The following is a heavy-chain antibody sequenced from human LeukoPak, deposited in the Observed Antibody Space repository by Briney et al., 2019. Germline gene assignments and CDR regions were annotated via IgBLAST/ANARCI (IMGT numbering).Heavy chain of an antibody. Sequence: GGSLRLSCAASGFTFSSYAMHWVHQAPGKGLEWVAVISYDGSNKYYADSVKGRFTISRDNSKNTLYLQMNSLRAEDTAVYYCARGDSGSYPGSFDYWGQGTLVTVSS. CDR3: ARGDSGSYPGSFDY. CDR1: GFTFSSYA. V-gene: IGHV3-30*01. CDR2: ISYDGSNK. D-gene: IGHD1-26*01. J-gene: IGHJ4*02.